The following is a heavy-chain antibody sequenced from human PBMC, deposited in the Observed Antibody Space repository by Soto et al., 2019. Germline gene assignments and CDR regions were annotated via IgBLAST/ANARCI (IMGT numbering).Heavy chain of an antibody. V-gene: IGHV3-23*01. CDR1: GFTFSSYA. D-gene: IGHD3-22*01. Sequence: EVQLLESGGGLVQPGGSLRLSCAASGFTFSSYAMSWVRQAPGKGLEWVSTISGGGGSTYYADSVKGRFTISRDNSKNTRYMQMDSLRAEGAGVYYRGKRGGGVIITDYWGQGTLVTVSS. CDR2: ISGGGGST. J-gene: IGHJ4*02. CDR3: GKRGGGVIITDY.